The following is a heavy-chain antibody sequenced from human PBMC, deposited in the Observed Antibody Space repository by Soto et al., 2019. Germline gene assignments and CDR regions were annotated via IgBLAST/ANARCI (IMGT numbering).Heavy chain of an antibody. D-gene: IGHD3-16*01. J-gene: IGHJ5*02. CDR2: INRSGST. CDR1: GGSLSGYY. CDR3: ARGLLGGAAT. V-gene: IGHV4-34*01. Sequence: QVQLQQWGAGLLKPSETLSLTCAVYGGSLSGYYWSWIRQPPGKGLEWIGEINRSGSTNYIPSLKSRVIISVDTSKNQCSLKLGSVTAADTAVYYCARGLLGGAATWGQGTLVTVSS.